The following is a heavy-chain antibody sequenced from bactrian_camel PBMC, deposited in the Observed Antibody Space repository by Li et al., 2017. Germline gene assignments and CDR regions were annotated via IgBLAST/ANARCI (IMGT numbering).Heavy chain of an antibody. CDR2: IDRHGST. CDR3: AAAWAPSQALGFTSYPD. CDR1: ESTYAGHPHC. J-gene: IGHJ4*01. D-gene: IGHD3*01. V-gene: IGHV3S55*01. Sequence: HVQLVESGGDSVAAGGSLRLSCVVSESTYAGHPHCMAWFRQAAGKEREGVAVIDRHGSTSYAGSVKGRFTISRDNAKNTLYLQMNSLKQEDTAMYYCAAAWAPSQALGFTSYPDWGQGTQVTVS.